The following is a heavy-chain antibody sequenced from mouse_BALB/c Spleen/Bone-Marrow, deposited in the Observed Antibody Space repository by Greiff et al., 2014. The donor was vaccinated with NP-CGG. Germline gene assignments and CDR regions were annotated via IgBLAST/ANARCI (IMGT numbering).Heavy chain of an antibody. CDR1: GFTFTDYY. J-gene: IGHJ4*01. CDR2: IRNKAYGYTT. Sequence: EVQLVESGGGLVQPGGSLRLSCTTSGFTFTDYYMSWVRQPPGKALEWLAFIRNKAYGYTTEYSASVRGRFTISRDNSQSILYLQMNTLRAEDSATYYCARFPMDYWGQGTSVTV. CDR3: ARFPMDY. V-gene: IGHV7-3*02.